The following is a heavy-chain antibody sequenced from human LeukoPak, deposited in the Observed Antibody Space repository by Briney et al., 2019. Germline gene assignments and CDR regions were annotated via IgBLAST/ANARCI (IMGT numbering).Heavy chain of an antibody. D-gene: IGHD1-14*01. V-gene: IGHV3-33*01. CDR2: IAYDGSRA. CDR1: GFTFGGYG. CDR3: TRYNKDHFDY. Sequence: GGSLRLSCAGSGFTFGGYGMHWFRQAPGKGLEWVAVIAYDGSRAFYANSVKGRFTISRDNSKNTMSVQMDDLRAEDTAVYYCTRYNKDHFDYWGQGTLVTVSS. J-gene: IGHJ4*02.